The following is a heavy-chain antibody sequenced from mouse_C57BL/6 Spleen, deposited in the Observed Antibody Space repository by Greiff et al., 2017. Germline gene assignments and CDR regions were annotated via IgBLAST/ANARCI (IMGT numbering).Heavy chain of an antibody. CDR3: ARDNSGSSYWYFDV. V-gene: IGHV5-16*01. J-gene: IGHJ1*03. Sequence: EVQRVESEGGLVQPGSSMKLSCTASGFTFSDYYMAWVRQVPEKGLEWVANINYDGSSTYYLDSLKSRFIISRDNAKNILYLQMSSLKSEDTATYYCARDNSGSSYWYFDVWGTGTTVTVSS. D-gene: IGHD1-1*01. CDR1: GFTFSDYY. CDR2: INYDGSST.